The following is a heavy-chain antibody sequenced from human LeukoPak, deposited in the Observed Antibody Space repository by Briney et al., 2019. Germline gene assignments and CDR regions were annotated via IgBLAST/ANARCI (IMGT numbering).Heavy chain of an antibody. CDR1: GFSLNSYA. D-gene: IGHD6-13*01. V-gene: IGHV3-NL1*01. Sequence: GGSLRLSCSASGFSLNSYAIHWVRQAPGKGLEWVSSIDGRSTDIYYADSVKGRFTISRDNSKKMLYLQMNSLRVEDTAVYYCAKRDSSSWPYFYYMDVWGKGTTVTISS. J-gene: IGHJ6*03. CDR3: AKRDSSSWPYFYYMDV. CDR2: IDGRSTDI.